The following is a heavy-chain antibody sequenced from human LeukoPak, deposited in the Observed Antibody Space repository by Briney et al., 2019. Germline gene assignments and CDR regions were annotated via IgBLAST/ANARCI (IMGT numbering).Heavy chain of an antibody. CDR2: ISGSGGST. D-gene: IGHD1-26*01. CDR1: GFTVSSNY. J-gene: IGHJ4*02. CDR3: AKNIQWELKDY. V-gene: IGHV3-23*01. Sequence: GGSLRLSCAASGFTVSSNYMSWVRQAPGKGLEWVSAISGSGGSTYYADSVKGRFTISRDNSKNTLYLQMNSLRAEDTAVYYCAKNIQWELKDYWGQGTLVTVSS.